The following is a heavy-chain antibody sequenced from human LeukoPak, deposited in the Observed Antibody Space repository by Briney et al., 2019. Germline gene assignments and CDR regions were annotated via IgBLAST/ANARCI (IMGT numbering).Heavy chain of an antibody. V-gene: IGHV3-33*01. Sequence: GGSLRLSCAASGFAFSSYGMHWVRQAPGEGLEWVAVIWYDGSNKYYADSVKGRFTISRDNSKNTLYLQMNSLRAEDTAVYYCARDRQKWEGVVVVAATPSYGMDVWGQGTTVTVSS. CDR1: GFAFSSYG. J-gene: IGHJ6*02. D-gene: IGHD2-15*01. CDR3: ARDRQKWEGVVVVAATPSYGMDV. CDR2: IWYDGSNK.